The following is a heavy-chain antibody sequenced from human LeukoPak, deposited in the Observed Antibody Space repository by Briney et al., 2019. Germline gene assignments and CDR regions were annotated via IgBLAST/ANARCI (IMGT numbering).Heavy chain of an antibody. J-gene: IGHJ5*02. Sequence: SETLSLTCIVSGYSISSGYYWGWIRQPPGKGLEWIVNIYHSGSTYYNPSLKSRVTISVDTSKNQFSLKLSSVTAADTAVYYCAKSPPGSSGFDPWGQGTLVTVSS. CDR3: AKSPPGSSGFDP. D-gene: IGHD1-26*01. CDR1: GYSISSGYY. CDR2: IYHSGST. V-gene: IGHV4-38-2*02.